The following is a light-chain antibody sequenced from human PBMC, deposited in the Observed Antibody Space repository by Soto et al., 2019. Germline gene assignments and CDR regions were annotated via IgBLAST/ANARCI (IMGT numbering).Light chain of an antibody. CDR1: SSNIGSNY. J-gene: IGLJ2*01. Sequence: QLVLTQPPSASGTPGQRVSMSCSGSSSNIGSNYVYWYQQLPGTAPQLLIYNHNHRPSGVPDRFSGSKSGTSASLTISGLRSEDEADYYCAAWDDILRGVLFGGGTQLTVL. V-gene: IGLV1-47*02. CDR3: AAWDDILRGVL. CDR2: NHN.